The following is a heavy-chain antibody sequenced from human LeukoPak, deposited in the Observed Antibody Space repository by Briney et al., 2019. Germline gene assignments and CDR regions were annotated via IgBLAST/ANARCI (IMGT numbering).Heavy chain of an antibody. CDR2: ISSSGRII. Sequence: GGSLRLSCAASGFTFSSYEMNWVRQAPGKGLEWVSYISSSGRIIYCADSVKGRFTISRDNAKNSLYLQMNSLRAEDTAVYYCARVRGGSGSSYAADAFDIWGQGTMVTVSS. V-gene: IGHV3-48*03. CDR1: GFTFSSYE. D-gene: IGHD1-26*01. CDR3: ARVRGGSGSSYAADAFDI. J-gene: IGHJ3*02.